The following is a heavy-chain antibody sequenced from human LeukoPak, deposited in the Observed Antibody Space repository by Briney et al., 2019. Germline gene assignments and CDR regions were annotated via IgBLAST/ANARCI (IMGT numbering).Heavy chain of an antibody. V-gene: IGHV4-39*07. D-gene: IGHD3-22*01. Sequence: PSETLSLTCTVSGGSIGGSTYFWGWIRQPPGQGLEWIANIHYSGNTYYNPSLRSRVTISVDTSKNQFSLNLNSVTAADTAVYYCARSTYYYDSSGYYWYFDYWGQGTLVTVSS. CDR3: ARSTYYYDSSGYYWYFDY. J-gene: IGHJ4*02. CDR1: GGSIGGSTYF. CDR2: IHYSGNT.